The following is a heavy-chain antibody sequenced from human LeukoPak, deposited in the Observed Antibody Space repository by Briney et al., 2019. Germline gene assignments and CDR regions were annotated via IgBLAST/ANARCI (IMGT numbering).Heavy chain of an antibody. CDR2: INKDGSEK. CDR1: GFTFSDDW. D-gene: IGHD2/OR15-2a*01. CDR3: VRQISLNS. Sequence: GGSLRLSCAASGFTFSDDWMSWVRQAPGEGLVWVANINKDGSEKSYVDSVKGRFSISRDNAKNSLSLQMDSLRAEDTAVYFCVRQISLNSWGQGTLVTVSS. V-gene: IGHV3-7*01. J-gene: IGHJ5*02.